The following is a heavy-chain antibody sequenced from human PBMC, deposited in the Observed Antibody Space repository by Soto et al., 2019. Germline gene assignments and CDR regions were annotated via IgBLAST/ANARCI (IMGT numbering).Heavy chain of an antibody. Sequence: GGSLRLSCVASGFTFSSYVIHWVRQAPGKGLEWVALISTDGTEKHYPGSVRGRFTISRDNSKNTLYLQMNSLRAEDTAVYYCARDQSTGDWFDAWGQGTLVTVSS. D-gene: IGHD2-2*01. J-gene: IGHJ5*02. CDR1: GFTFSSYV. CDR2: ISTDGTEK. CDR3: ARDQSTGDWFDA. V-gene: IGHV3-30-3*01.